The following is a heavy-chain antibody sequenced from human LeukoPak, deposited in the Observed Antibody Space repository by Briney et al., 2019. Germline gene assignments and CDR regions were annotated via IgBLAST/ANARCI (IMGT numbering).Heavy chain of an antibody. CDR1: GGSISSYH. CDR3: ARVGDYALKD. V-gene: IGHV4-4*07. J-gene: IGHJ4*02. D-gene: IGHD3-16*01. Sequence: SETLSLTCIVSGGSISSYHWSWIRQPARKGLEWIGLIYTSGSTDYNPSLKSRVTMSVDTSKNQFSLKLSSVTAADTAVYYCARVGDYALKDWGQGTLVTVSS. CDR2: IYTSGST.